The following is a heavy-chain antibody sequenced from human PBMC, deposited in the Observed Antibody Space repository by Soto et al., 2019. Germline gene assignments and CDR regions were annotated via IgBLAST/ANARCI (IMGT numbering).Heavy chain of an antibody. D-gene: IGHD3-3*01. V-gene: IGHV4-31*03. CDR1: GGSISSGGDY. Sequence: PSETLSLTCTVSGGSISSGGDYWSRIRQHPGEGLEWIGYPYYSGSPYYNPSPKSRVPISLATSKTHFSLKLSSVTAAATAVYYCARSISPWGQETLVTVSS. J-gene: IGHJ5*02. CDR2: PYYSGSP. CDR3: ARSISP.